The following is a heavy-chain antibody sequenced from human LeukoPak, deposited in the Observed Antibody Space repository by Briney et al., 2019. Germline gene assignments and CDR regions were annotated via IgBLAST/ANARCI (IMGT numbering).Heavy chain of an antibody. CDR1: GGSISSGSYY. V-gene: IGHV4-61*02. CDR3: AIVYCSGGSCYGREVFDI. Sequence: SQTLSLTCTVSGGSISSGSYYWSWIRQPAGKGLEWIGRIYTSGSTNYNPSLKSRVTISVDTSKNQFSLKLSSVTAADTAVYYCAIVYCSGGSCYGREVFDIRGQGTMVTVSS. CDR2: IYTSGST. D-gene: IGHD2-15*01. J-gene: IGHJ3*02.